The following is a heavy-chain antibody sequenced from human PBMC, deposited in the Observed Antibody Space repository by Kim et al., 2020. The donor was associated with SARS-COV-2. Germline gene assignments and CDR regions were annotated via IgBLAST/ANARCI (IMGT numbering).Heavy chain of an antibody. J-gene: IGHJ5*02. CDR2: FDPEDGET. CDR3: ATAVRAYYYGSGSYNNWFDP. D-gene: IGHD3-10*01. CDR1: GYTLTELS. Sequence: ASVKVSCKVSGYTLTELSMHWVRQAPGKGLEWMGGFDPEDGETIYAQKFQGRVTMTEDTSTDTAYMELSSLRSEDTAVYYCATAVRAYYYGSGSYNNWFDPWGQGTLVTVSS. V-gene: IGHV1-24*01.